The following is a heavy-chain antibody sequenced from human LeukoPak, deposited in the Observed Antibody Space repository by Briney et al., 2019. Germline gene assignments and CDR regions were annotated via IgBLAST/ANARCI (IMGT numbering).Heavy chain of an antibody. CDR2: ISRSGGST. CDR1: GFTFSSYS. J-gene: IGHJ5*02. CDR3: AKDRDPNWFDP. Sequence: PGGSLRLSCAASGFTFSSYSMNWVRQAPGKGLEWVSSISRSGGSTYYADSVKGRFTISRDNSKNTLYLQMNSLRAEDTAVYYCAKDRDPNWFDPWGQGTLVTVSS. D-gene: IGHD3-10*01. V-gene: IGHV3-23*01.